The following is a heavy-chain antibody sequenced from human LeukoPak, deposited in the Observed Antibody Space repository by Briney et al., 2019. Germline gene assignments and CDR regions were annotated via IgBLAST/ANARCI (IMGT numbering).Heavy chain of an antibody. CDR3: ARDYYGSGSYYKGSGFLY. CDR2: ISSSSSYI. Sequence: PGGSLRLSCAASGFTFSSYSMNWVRQAPGKGLEWVSSISSSSSYIYYADSVKGRFTISRDNAKNSLYLQMSSLRAEDTAVYYCARDYYGSGSYYKGSGFLYWGQGTLVTVSS. V-gene: IGHV3-21*01. D-gene: IGHD3-10*01. CDR1: GFTFSSYS. J-gene: IGHJ4*02.